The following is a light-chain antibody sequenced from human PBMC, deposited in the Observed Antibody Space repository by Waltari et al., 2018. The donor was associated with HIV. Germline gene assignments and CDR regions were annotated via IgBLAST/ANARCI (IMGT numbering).Light chain of an antibody. CDR1: SYNIGSNY. J-gene: IGLJ2*01. CDR2: DNK. CDR3: GTWDSSLSAVV. Sequence: QSVLTQPPSVSAAPGQMVTISCSGSSYNIGSNYVSWYQHLPGTAPKLLMYDNKERPAGIPDRFSASTYGTSVALDITGLQTGDEGDYYCGTWDSSLSAVVFGGGTKLTGL. V-gene: IGLV1-51*01.